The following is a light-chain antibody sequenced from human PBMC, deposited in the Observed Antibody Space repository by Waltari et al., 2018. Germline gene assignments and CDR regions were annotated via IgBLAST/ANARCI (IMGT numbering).Light chain of an antibody. V-gene: IGKV3-15*01. CDR1: QSINSY. CDR3: QQYNKWPLT. J-gene: IGKJ3*01. CDR2: GAS. Sequence: EVVMTQSPATVSVSPGERATLSCRASQSINSYLAWYQQKPGQAPRLLIYGASTRATGIPARFSGSGSGTDFTLTISSLQSEDFAIYYGQQYNKWPLTFGPGTKVHF.